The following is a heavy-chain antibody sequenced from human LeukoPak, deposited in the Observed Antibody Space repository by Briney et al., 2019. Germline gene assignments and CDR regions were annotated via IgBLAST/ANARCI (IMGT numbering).Heavy chain of an antibody. CDR1: GFTFSSYS. D-gene: IGHD2-2*01. CDR3: ANGYYCSSTSCYAYPFDY. V-gene: IGHV3-48*01. Sequence: GGSLRLSCAASGFTFSSYSMNWVRQAPGKGLEWVSYISSSSSTIYYADSVKGRFTISRDNAKNSLYLQMNSLRAEDTAVYYCANGYYCSSTSCYAYPFDYWGQGTLVTVSS. CDR2: ISSSSSTI. J-gene: IGHJ4*02.